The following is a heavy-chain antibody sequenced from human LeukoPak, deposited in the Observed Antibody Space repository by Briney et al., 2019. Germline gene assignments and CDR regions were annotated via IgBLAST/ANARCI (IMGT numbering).Heavy chain of an antibody. CDR3: AREMGYGNDAFDI. CDR2: ISSSSSYI. V-gene: IGHV3-21*01. CDR1: GFTFSSYS. Sequence: PGGSLRLSCAAFGFTFSSYSMNWVRQAPGKGLEWVSSISSSSSYIYYADSVKGRFTISRDNAKNSLYLQMNSLRAEDTAVYYCAREMGYGNDAFDIWGQGTMVTVSS. D-gene: IGHD5-12*01. J-gene: IGHJ3*02.